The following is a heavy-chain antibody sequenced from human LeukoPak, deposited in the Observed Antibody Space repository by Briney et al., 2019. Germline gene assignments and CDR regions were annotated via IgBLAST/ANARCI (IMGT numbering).Heavy chain of an antibody. D-gene: IGHD2-15*01. CDR2: IIPIFGTA. Sequence: SVKVSCKASGGTFSSYAISWVRQAPGQGLEWMGGIIPIFGTANYAQKFQGRVTITAHESTSTAYMELSSLRSEDTAVYYCAREGYCSGGSCYGTFDYWGQGTLVTVSS. J-gene: IGHJ4*02. CDR1: GGTFSSYA. V-gene: IGHV1-69*13. CDR3: AREGYCSGGSCYGTFDY.